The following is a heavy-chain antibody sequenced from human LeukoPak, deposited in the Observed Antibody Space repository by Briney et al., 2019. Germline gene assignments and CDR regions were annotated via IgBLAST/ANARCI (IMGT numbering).Heavy chain of an antibody. Sequence: PSETLSLTCAVSGGSISSCNWWTWVRQPPGKGLEWIGEIYHRGSTNYSPSLKSRVTISVDKSKNRFSLNLSSVTAADTAVYYCARLKVGVPAIDYWGQGTLVTVSS. J-gene: IGHJ4*02. D-gene: IGHD1-26*01. CDR2: IYHRGST. CDR3: ARLKVGVPAIDY. V-gene: IGHV4-4*02. CDR1: GGSISSCNW.